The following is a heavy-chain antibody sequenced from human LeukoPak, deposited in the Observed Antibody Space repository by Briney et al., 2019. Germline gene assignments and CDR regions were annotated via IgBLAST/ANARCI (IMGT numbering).Heavy chain of an antibody. CDR3: AKVLAYYFDY. CDR2: IGSGT. V-gene: IGHV3-23*01. J-gene: IGHJ4*02. CDR1: GFTFSSYA. Sequence: PGGSLRLSCGASGFTFSSYAMSWVRQAPGKGLEWVSAIGSGTYYADSVKGQFTISRDNSKNTLYLQMNSLRAEDTAVYYCAKVLAYYFDYWGQGTLVTVSS.